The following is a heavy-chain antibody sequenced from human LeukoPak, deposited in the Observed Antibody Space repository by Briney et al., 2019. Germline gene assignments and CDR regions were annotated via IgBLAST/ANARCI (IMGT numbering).Heavy chain of an antibody. D-gene: IGHD2-15*01. V-gene: IGHV4-31*03. J-gene: IGHJ5*02. CDR1: GGSISSGGYY. Sequence: SETLSLTCTVSGGSISSGGYYWSWIRQHPGKGVEWIGYIYYSGSTYYNPSLKSRVTISVDTSKNQYSLKLSSVTAADTAVYYCARGTYCSGGSCYSNWFDPWGQGTLVTVSS. CDR2: IYYSGST. CDR3: ARGTYCSGGSCYSNWFDP.